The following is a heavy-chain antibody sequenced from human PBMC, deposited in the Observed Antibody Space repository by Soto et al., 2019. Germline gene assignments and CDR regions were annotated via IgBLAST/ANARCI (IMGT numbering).Heavy chain of an antibody. V-gene: IGHV4-39*01. D-gene: IGHD6-13*01. J-gene: IGHJ4*02. Sequence: SETLSLTCTVSGGSISSYYWGWIRQPPGKGLEWIGSIYYSGSTYFNPSLKSRVTISVDTSENQFSLKLSSVTAADTAVYYCARGYPLKRSLDYWGQGTLVTVSS. CDR2: IYYSGST. CDR3: ARGYPLKRSLDY. CDR1: GGSISSYY.